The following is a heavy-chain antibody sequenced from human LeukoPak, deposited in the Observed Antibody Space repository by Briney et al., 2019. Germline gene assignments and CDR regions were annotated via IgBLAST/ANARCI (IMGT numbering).Heavy chain of an antibody. CDR1: GYIFTDFY. D-gene: IGHD3-10*01. CDR2: ISPTNGAT. Sequence: ASVKVSCKTSGYIFTDFYLHWVRQAPGQGLEWMGWISPTNGATSYARRFQGRVNMVRDTSTSTSYMELSSLGSDDTAVYYCARSLSVTRGLITTMLGYWGQGTLVTVSS. V-gene: IGHV1-2*02. J-gene: IGHJ4*02. CDR3: ARSLSVTRGLITTMLGY.